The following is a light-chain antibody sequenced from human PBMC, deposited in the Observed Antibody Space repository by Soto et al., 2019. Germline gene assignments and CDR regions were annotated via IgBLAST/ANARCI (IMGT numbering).Light chain of an antibody. CDR1: QSGLSTSNNKNY. J-gene: IGKJ4*01. CDR3: QQHFTAPLT. CDR2: WAS. V-gene: IGKV4-1*01. Sequence: DIVMTQSPDSLAVSLGERATINCKSSQSGLSTSNNKNYLSWHQQKPGQPPRLLIYWASTRESGVPDRFSGSGSGTDFTLTISSLQAEDVAIYYCQQHFTAPLTFGGGTKVEIK.